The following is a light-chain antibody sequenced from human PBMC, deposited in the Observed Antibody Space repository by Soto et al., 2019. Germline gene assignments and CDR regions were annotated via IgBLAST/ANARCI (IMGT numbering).Light chain of an antibody. CDR2: GAS. CDR1: QSVGSS. CDR3: QQYHNRPPYT. Sequence: EIVMTQSPATLSVSPGDGATLSCRASQSVGSSLAWYQQKPGQTPRLLFYGASTRATGVPARFSGSGSGTEFTLTISSLQSEDFGVYYCQQYHNRPPYTVGQGTKLEIK. J-gene: IGKJ2*01. V-gene: IGKV3-15*01.